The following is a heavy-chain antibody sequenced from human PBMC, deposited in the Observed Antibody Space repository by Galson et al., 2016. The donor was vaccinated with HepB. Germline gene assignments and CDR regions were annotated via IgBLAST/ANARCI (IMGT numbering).Heavy chain of an antibody. CDR2: IYYTENT. J-gene: IGHJ6*03. CDR1: GASISGSEYY. CDR3: ATGIVVAGKYYYYYTYV. D-gene: IGHD6-19*01. V-gene: IGHV4-39*01. Sequence: ETLSLTCTVSGASISGSEYYWGWIRQPPGRGLEWIGSIYYTENTYYNPSLKSRVTISVDTSKNQFSLRLNSVTAADTGVYYCATGIVVAGKYYYYYTYVWGKGTTVTVSS.